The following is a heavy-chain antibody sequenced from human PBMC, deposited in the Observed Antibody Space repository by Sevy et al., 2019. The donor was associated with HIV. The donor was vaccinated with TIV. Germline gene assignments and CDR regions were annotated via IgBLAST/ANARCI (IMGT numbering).Heavy chain of an antibody. Sequence: SETLSLTCSVSGGSFSNHHWNWIRQPPGKGLEWIGYVYYSGGTNYNPSLKSRVTISVDTSKNQFSLKLYSVTAADTAVYYCARADYGDYVGWFDPWGQGTLVTVSS. J-gene: IGHJ5*02. CDR3: ARADYGDYVGWFDP. CDR2: VYYSGGT. V-gene: IGHV4-59*11. D-gene: IGHD4-17*01. CDR1: GGSFSNHH.